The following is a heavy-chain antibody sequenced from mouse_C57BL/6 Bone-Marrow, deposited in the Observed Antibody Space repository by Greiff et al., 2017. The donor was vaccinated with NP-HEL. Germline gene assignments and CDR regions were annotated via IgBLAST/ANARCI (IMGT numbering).Heavy chain of an antibody. CDR2: ISSGGDYI. J-gene: IGHJ3*01. D-gene: IGHD1-1*01. CDR1: GFTFSSYA. CDR3: TRDYYYGSSYDWFAY. V-gene: IGHV5-9-1*02. Sequence: EVMLVESGEGLVKPGGSLKLSCAASGFTFSSYAMSWVRQTPEKRLEWVAYISSGGDYIYYADTVKGRFTISRDNARNTLYLQMSSLKSEDTAMYYCTRDYYYGSSYDWFAYWGQGTLVTVSA.